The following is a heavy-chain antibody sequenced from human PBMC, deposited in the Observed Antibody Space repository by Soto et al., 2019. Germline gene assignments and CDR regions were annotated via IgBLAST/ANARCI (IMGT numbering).Heavy chain of an antibody. J-gene: IGHJ5*02. Sequence: SGPTLVNPTQTLTLTCTFSGFSLSTSGVGVGWISQPPGKALEWLALIYWNDDKRYSPSLKSRLTITKDTSKNQVVLTMTNMDPVDTATYYCAHSRIAARLINWFDPWGQGTLVTVSS. CDR2: IYWNDDK. V-gene: IGHV2-5*01. CDR3: AHSRIAARLINWFDP. D-gene: IGHD6-6*01. CDR1: GFSLSTSGVG.